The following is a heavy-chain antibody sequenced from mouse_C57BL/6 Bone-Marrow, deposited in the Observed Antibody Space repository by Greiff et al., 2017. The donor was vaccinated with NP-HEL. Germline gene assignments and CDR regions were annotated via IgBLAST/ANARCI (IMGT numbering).Heavy chain of an antibody. CDR2: IDPENGDT. Sequence: DVQLQESGAELVRPGASVKLSCTASGFNIKDDYMHWVKQRPEQGLERIGWIDPENGDTEYASKFQGKATITADTSSNTAYLQLSSLTSEDTAVYYCTMVTGYAMDYWGQGTSVTVSS. CDR3: TMVTGYAMDY. V-gene: IGHV14-4*01. CDR1: GFNIKDDY. J-gene: IGHJ4*01. D-gene: IGHD2-2*01.